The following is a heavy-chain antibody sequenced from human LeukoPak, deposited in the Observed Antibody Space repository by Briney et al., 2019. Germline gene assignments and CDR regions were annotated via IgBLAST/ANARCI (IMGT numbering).Heavy chain of an antibody. CDR3: ARGGITIFGVVSTSNWFDP. V-gene: IGHV1-2*02. CDR1: GYTFTGYY. D-gene: IGHD3-3*01. Sequence: GASVKVSCEASGYTFTGYYMHWVRQAPGQGLEWMGWITPNSGGTNYAQNFQGRVTMTRDTSISTDYLELSRLRSDDTAVYYCARGGITIFGVVSTSNWFDPWGQGTLVTVPS. CDR2: ITPNSGGT. J-gene: IGHJ5*02.